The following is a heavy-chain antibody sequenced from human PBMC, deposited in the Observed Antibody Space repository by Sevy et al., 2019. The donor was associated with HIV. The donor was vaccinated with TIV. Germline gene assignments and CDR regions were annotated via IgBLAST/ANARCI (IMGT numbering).Heavy chain of an antibody. V-gene: IGHV1-18*01. CDR3: ARAGRGSSWVGPIDY. CDR1: GYKFTSYG. D-gene: IGHD6-13*01. Sequence: ASVKVSCKASGYKFTSYGISWVRQAPGQGLQWMGWISAYNGNTNYAQKLQGRVTMTTDTSTSTAYMELRSLRSDDTAVYYCARAGRGSSWVGPIDYWGQGTLVTVSS. J-gene: IGHJ4*02. CDR2: ISAYNGNT.